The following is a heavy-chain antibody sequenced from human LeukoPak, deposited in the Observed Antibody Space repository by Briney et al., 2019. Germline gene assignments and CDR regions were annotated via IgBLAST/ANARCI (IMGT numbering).Heavy chain of an antibody. CDR1: GGSISSSSYY. CDR2: IFYSGST. V-gene: IGHV4-39*07. J-gene: IGHJ4*02. CDR3: ARASYSYDINGWVPFDY. D-gene: IGHD3-22*01. Sequence: SETLSLTCTVSGGSISSSSYYWGWIRQPPGKGLEWIGSIFYSGSTYYNPSLKSRVTISGDTSKNQFSLRLSSVTAADTAVYYCARASYSYDINGWVPFDYWGQGTLVTVSS.